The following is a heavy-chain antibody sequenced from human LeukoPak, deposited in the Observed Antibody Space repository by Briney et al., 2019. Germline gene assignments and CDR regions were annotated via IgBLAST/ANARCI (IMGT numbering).Heavy chain of an antibody. CDR1: GYSISSGYY. CDR2: IYHSGST. V-gene: IGHV4-38-2*02. CDR3: ARLEPALGGYYFDY. D-gene: IGHD1-1*01. Sequence: SETLSLTGTVSGYSISSGYYWGWIRQPPGKGLEWIGSIYHSGSTYYNPSLKSRVTISVDTSKNQFSLKLSSVTAADTAVYYCARLEPALGGYYFDYWGQGTLVTVSS. J-gene: IGHJ4*02.